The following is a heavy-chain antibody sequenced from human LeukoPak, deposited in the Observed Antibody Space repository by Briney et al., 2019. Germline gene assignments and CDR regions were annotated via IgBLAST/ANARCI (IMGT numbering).Heavy chain of an antibody. CDR2: ISHSGRT. CDR1: GGSVSGYY. Sequence: SETLSLTCGVNGGSVSGYYWSWIRQSPGKGLEWIAEISHSGRTNYNPALKSRVTMSADTSKNQFSLNLTSVTAADTAVHFCARLDVHYTSGTVYFYFDPWGQGMLVTVSS. CDR3: ARLDVHYTSGTVYFYFDP. D-gene: IGHD3-10*01. J-gene: IGHJ5*02. V-gene: IGHV4-34*01.